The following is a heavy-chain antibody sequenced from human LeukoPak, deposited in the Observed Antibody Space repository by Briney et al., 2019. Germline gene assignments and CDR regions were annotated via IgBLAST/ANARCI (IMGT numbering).Heavy chain of an antibody. CDR2: MYPGDFDT. V-gene: IGHV5-51*01. D-gene: IGHD2-2*01. J-gene: IGHJ4*02. CDR1: GYSVTNYW. Sequence: GESLKISCKGFGYSVTNYWIGWVRQMPEKGLEWMGIMYPGDFDTRYSPSFQGQVTISADKSISTAYLQWSSLKASDTAIYYCARLVCSSTSCYSGFDFWGQGTLVTVSS. CDR3: ARLVCSSTSCYSGFDF.